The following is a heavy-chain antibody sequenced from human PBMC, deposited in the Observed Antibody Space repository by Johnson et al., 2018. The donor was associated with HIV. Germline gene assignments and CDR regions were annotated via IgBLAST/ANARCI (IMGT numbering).Heavy chain of an antibody. D-gene: IGHD3-10*01. CDR1: GLTVSGNY. Sequence: EVQLVESGGDLIQPGGSLRLSCAASGLTVSGNYMSWGQAPGKGLEWVGRIRNKPSSYSTEYAASVKGRFTVSRDDSKNSVYLQMSSLKTEDTAVYYCTRDRDGVGVSWGQGTMVTVSS. V-gene: IGHV3-72*01. J-gene: IGHJ3*01. CDR2: IRNKPSSYST. CDR3: TRDRDGVGVS.